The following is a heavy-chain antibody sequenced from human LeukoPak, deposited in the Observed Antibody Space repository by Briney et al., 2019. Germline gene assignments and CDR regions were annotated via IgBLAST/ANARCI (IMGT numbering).Heavy chain of an antibody. CDR1: GFTFKNYG. D-gene: IGHD5-12*01. V-gene: IGHV1-18*04. CDR2: ISADNGNT. CDR3: ARDRRGYSAYDGEGFDY. J-gene: IGHJ4*02. Sequence: ASVKVSCKASGFTFKNYGFSWVRQAPGQGLQWMGWISADNGNTKYAQNLQGRVIMTTDRSTGTAYVELTSLRPDDAAVYYCARDRRGYSAYDGEGFDYWGQGTLVTGSS.